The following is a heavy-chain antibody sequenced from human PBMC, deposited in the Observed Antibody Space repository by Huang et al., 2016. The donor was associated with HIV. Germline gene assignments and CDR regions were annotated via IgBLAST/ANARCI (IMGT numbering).Heavy chain of an antibody. CDR1: GFAFSDYG. CDR3: ARVDSTANMMGVDL. D-gene: IGHD2-21*02. Sequence: EVQLVESVGGQVHPGGSLRLSCAVSGFAFSDYGMNWVRPAPGKGLEWFSSISSDGNYIYYADSVRGRCTISRDNAKNSLSLQINILGAEDTAVYYCARVDSTANMMGVDLWGRGTLVTVFS. CDR2: ISSDGNYI. J-gene: IGHJ4*02. V-gene: IGHV3-21*02.